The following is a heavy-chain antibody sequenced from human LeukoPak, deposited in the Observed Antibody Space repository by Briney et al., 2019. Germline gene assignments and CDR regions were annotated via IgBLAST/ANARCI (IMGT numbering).Heavy chain of an antibody. CDR2: IHAGGGT. CDR3: ARESYCTGDSCKSGP. V-gene: IGHV3-66*01. D-gene: IGHD2-15*01. J-gene: IGHJ5*02. Sequence: PGGSLTLSCVASGFTISGNYMSWVRQAPGKGLEWVSIIHAGGGTYYADSVEGRFAISRDNSKNTLYLQMNSLRVEDTAIYYCARESYCTGDSCKSGPWGQGTLVTVSS. CDR1: GFTISGNY.